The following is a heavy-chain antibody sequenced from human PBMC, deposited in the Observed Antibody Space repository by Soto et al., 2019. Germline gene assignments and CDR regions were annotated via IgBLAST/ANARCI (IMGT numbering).Heavy chain of an antibody. J-gene: IGHJ5*02. CDR2: ISYTGDT. CDR3: ARIVVGATVDL. D-gene: IGHD1-26*01. Sequence: SSETLSLTCSVSGDSVSSDRYFWTWIRQPPGKGLEWIAYISYTGDTNYNPSLKSRVTISVDTSRNQFSLTLTSVTAADKAVYFCARIVVGATVDLWGQGSLVTVSS. V-gene: IGHV4-61*01. CDR1: GDSVSSDRYF.